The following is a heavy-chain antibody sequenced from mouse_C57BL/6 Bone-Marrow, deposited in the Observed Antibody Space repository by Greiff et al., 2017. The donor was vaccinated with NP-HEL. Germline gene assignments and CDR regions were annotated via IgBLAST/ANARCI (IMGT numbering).Heavy chain of an antibody. CDR3: ARRHYYGSSYDFDY. CDR1: GYSFTGYY. CDR2: INPSTGGT. V-gene: IGHV1-42*01. J-gene: IGHJ2*01. Sequence: EVKLQESGPELVKPGASVKISCKASGYSFTGYYMNWVKQSPEKSLEWIGEINPSTGGTTYNQKFKAKATLTVDKSSSTAYMQLKSLTSEDSAVYYCARRHYYGSSYDFDYWGQGTTLTVSS. D-gene: IGHD1-1*01.